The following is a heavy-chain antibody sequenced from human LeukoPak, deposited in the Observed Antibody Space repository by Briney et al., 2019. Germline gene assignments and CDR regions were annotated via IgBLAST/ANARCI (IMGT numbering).Heavy chain of an antibody. J-gene: IGHJ4*02. CDR1: GFTFSDYA. V-gene: IGHV3-23*01. Sequence: GGSLRLSCAASGFTFSDYALGWVRQAPGRGLEWVATLSGSGAGTYYSDSVQGRFTNSRDNSKRTLFLQMNSLRAEDTAFYYCAKAELGVDTFFDYWGQGTLVTVSS. D-gene: IGHD3-3*01. CDR2: LSGSGAGT. CDR3: AKAELGVDTFFDY.